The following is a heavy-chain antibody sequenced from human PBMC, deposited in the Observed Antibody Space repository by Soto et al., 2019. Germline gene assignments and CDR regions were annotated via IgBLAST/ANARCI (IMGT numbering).Heavy chain of an antibody. D-gene: IGHD3-3*01. CDR2: INSDGSST. CDR3: ASPILGVIIGY. Sequence: EVQLVESGGGLVQPGGSLRLSCAVSGFTFSSDWMHWVRQAPGKGLVWVSSINSDGSSTSYADSVKGRFTISRDNAKNTLYLQMNSLRAEDTAVYYCASPILGVIIGYWGQGTLVTVSS. CDR1: GFTFSSDW. J-gene: IGHJ4*02. V-gene: IGHV3-74*01.